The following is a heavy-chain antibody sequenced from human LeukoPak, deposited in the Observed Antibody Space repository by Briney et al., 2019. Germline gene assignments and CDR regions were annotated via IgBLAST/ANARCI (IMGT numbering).Heavy chain of an antibody. CDR1: GGSISTYY. V-gene: IGHV4-59*08. CDR2: IYYSGST. CDR3: ARGRGVPYYYDSSGYYPADY. Sequence: SETLSLTCTVSGGSISTYYGNWIRQAPGKGLEWIGYIYYSGSTYYNPSLKSRVTISVDTSKNQFSLKLSSVTAADTAVYYCARGRGVPYYYDSSGYYPADYWGQGTLVTVSS. D-gene: IGHD3-22*01. J-gene: IGHJ4*02.